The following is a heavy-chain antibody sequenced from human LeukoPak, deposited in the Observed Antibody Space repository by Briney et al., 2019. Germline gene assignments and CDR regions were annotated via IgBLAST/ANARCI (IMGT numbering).Heavy chain of an antibody. Sequence: GGSLRLSCAAPGFTFSSYGMHWVRQAPGKGLEWVAVISYDGSNKYYADSVKGRFTISRDNSKNTLYLQMNSLRAEDTAVYYCAKALYGSGSPFDYWGQGTLVTVSS. CDR2: ISYDGSNK. CDR1: GFTFSSYG. J-gene: IGHJ4*02. D-gene: IGHD3-10*01. V-gene: IGHV3-30*18. CDR3: AKALYGSGSPFDY.